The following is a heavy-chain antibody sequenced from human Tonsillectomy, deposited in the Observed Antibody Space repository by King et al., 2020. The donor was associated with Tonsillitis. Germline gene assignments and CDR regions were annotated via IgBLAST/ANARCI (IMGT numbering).Heavy chain of an antibody. CDR1: GGSFSGYS. D-gene: IGHD6-6*01. CDR3: ARGQFGSSAFDY. J-gene: IGHJ4*02. V-gene: IGHV4-34*01. Sequence: VQLQQWGAGLLKPSETLSLTCAVYGGSFSGYSLSWIRQPPGKGLKWIGEINHGGSTNYNPSLQSRVTISVDTSKNQFSLKLRSVTAAATAVYYCARGQFGSSAFDYWGQGTLVTVSS. CDR2: INHGGST.